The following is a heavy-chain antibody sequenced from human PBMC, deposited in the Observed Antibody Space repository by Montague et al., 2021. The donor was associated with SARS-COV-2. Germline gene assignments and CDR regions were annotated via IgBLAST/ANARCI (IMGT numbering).Heavy chain of an antibody. CDR2: ISYDGSNK. Sequence: SRRLSCAASGFTFSSYAMHWVRQAPGKGLEWVAAISYDGSNKYYADSVKGRFTISRDNSKNTLYVQMNSLRAEDTAVYYCARDDYDILTGPFDYWGQGTLVTASS. D-gene: IGHD3-9*01. J-gene: IGHJ4*02. CDR1: GFTFSSYA. V-gene: IGHV3-30*04. CDR3: ARDDYDILTGPFDY.